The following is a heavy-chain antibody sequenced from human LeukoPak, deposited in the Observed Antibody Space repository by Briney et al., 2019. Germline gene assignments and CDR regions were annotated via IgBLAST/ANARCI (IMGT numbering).Heavy chain of an antibody. CDR1: GFTFSSYA. J-gene: IGHJ3*02. D-gene: IGHD3-10*01. Sequence: GRSLRLSCAASGFTFSSYAMHWVRQAPGKGLQWVAAISYDGSNTLYADSVKGRFTISRDNSEDTLYLQMNSLRAEDTAVYYCAGSNSNWFGDASDIWGQGTMVTVSS. CDR3: AGSNSNWFGDASDI. CDR2: ISYDGSNT. V-gene: IGHV3-30*04.